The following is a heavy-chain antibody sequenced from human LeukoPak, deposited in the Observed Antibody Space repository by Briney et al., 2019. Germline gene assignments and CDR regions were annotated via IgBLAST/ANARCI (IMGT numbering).Heavy chain of an antibody. J-gene: IGHJ4*02. CDR2: INPSGGST. V-gene: IGHV1-46*01. CDR1: GYTFTSYY. Sequence: ASVKVSCKASGYTFTSYYMHWVRQAPGQGLGWMGIINPSGGSTSYAQKFQGRVTMTRDMSTSTVYMELSSLRSEDTAVYYCARDLGSSSWYSGGNDYWGQGTLVTVSS. D-gene: IGHD6-13*01. CDR3: ARDLGSSSWYSGGNDY.